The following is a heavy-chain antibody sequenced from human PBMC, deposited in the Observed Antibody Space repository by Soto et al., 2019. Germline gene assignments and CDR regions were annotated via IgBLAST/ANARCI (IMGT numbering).Heavy chain of an antibody. D-gene: IGHD2-2*01. J-gene: IGHJ1*01. Sequence: SETLSLTCTVSGGSISSYYWSWIRQPPGKGLEWIGYIYYSGSTNYNPSLKSRVTISVDTSKNQFSLKLSSVTAADTAVYYCAGWELGYCSSTSCREYFHHWGQRTLVTGSS. CDR2: IYYSGST. CDR1: GGSISSYY. V-gene: IGHV4-59*01. CDR3: AGWELGYCSSTSCREYFHH.